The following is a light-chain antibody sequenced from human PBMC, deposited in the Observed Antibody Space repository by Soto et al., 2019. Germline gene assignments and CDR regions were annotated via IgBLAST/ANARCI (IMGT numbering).Light chain of an antibody. J-gene: IGKJ1*01. CDR1: QSVSSY. CDR2: DAS. V-gene: IGKV3-11*01. Sequence: EIVLTQSPATLSLSPGERATLSCRASQSVSSYLAWYQQKPGQAPSLLIYDASTRATDIPARFSGSGSGTDFTLTISSLQSADCAIYFCQHGRSFGQGTKVDIK. CDR3: QHGRS.